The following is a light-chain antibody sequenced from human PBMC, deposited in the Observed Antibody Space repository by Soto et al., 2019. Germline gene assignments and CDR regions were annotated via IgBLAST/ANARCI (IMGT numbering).Light chain of an antibody. J-gene: IGKJ2*01. CDR2: AAS. CDR3: QQYGSSPPDT. V-gene: IGKV3-20*01. Sequence: ELVMTQSPGTLSLSPGERATLSCRASQTINNNFLGWYQQKPGQPPRLLIFAASRRATGIPDRFSGSGSGTDFTLTIIRVDPGDFGVYYCQQYGSSPPDTFGLGTKLDIK. CDR1: QTINNNF.